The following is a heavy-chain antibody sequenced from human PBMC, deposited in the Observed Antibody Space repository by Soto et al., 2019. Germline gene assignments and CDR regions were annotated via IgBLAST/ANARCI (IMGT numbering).Heavy chain of an antibody. D-gene: IGHD5-12*01. Sequence: TSETLSLTCTVSGGSISSSSYYWGWIRQPPGKGLEWIGSIYYSGSTYYNPSLKSRVTISVDTSKNQFSLKLSSVTAADTAVYYCARHRDGYTNYFDYWGQGTLVTVSS. CDR2: IYYSGST. CDR1: GGSISSSSYY. J-gene: IGHJ4*02. CDR3: ARHRDGYTNYFDY. V-gene: IGHV4-39*01.